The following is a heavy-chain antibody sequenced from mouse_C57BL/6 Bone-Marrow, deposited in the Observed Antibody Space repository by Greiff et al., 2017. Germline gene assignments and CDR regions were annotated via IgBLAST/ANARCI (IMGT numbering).Heavy chain of an antibody. Sequence: VKLQESGPGLVQPSQSLSITCTVSGFSLTGSGVHWVRQSPGKGLEWLGVIWSGGSTDYTAALISRLSIRKDNSKSQVFFKMNSLQADDTAIYYCARKGAMDYWGQGTSVTVSA. J-gene: IGHJ4*01. CDR3: ARKGAMDY. V-gene: IGHV2-2*01. CDR1: GFSLTGSG. CDR2: IWSGGST.